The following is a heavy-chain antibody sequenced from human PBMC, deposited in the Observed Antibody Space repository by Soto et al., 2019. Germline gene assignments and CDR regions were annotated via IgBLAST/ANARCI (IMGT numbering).Heavy chain of an antibody. V-gene: IGHV3-23*01. CDR3: AKEVSGYKILGFDY. Sequence: ESLKISCASSKFSFSSYPMSWVRQAPGKGLEWVSGITGSGGSTYYADSVKGRFTISRDNYKNTLYLQMNSLRADDTALYYCAKEVSGYKILGFDYWGQGTQVTVSS. CDR1: KFSFSSYP. CDR2: ITGSGGST. D-gene: IGHD5-12*01. J-gene: IGHJ4*02.